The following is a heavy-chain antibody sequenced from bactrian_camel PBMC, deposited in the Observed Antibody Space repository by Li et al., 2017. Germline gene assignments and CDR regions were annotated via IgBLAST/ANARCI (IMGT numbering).Heavy chain of an antibody. V-gene: IGHV3S10*01. CDR2: IGSDGTA. CDR3: AADGGRWKHPSGSCLMAHEYDY. J-gene: IGHJ4*01. Sequence: VQLVESGGGLVQPGGSLRLSCAASGFISRSYGMSWVRQAQGKGLEWVSSIGSDGTAYYADSVKGRFTVSRDNAKNTLSLQMDSLKPEDSAMYYCAADGGRWKHPSGSCLMAHEYDYWGQGTQVTVS. D-gene: IGHD2*01. CDR1: GFISRSYG.